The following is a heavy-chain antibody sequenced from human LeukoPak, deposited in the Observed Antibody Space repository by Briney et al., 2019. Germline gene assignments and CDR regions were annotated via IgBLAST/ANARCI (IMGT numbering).Heavy chain of an antibody. CDR1: GGSIRSYY. Sequence: SETLSLTCTVSGGSIRSYYWSWIRQPPGKGLEWIAYIYYSGSTNYNPSLKSRATISVDTSKNQISLKVSSVTAADSALYFCARQRTSGSASNLRVAQIDSWGQGTLVTVSS. D-gene: IGHD3-3*01. V-gene: IGHV4-59*08. CDR2: IYYSGST. CDR3: ARQRTSGSASNLRVAQIDS. J-gene: IGHJ4*02.